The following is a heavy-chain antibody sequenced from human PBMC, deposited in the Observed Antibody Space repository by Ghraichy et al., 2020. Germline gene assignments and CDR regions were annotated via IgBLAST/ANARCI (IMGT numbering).Heavy chain of an antibody. CDR1: GFTFSRYW. CDR3: ARQGFGVPFDY. V-gene: IGHV3-7*03. J-gene: IGHJ4*02. Sequence: GSLRLSGAASGFTFSRYWMTWVRQAPGKGLEWVANIKHDSSEKYYVDSVKGRFTISRDDAKNTLFLQMNSLRAEDTALYYCARQGFGVPFDYWGQGTLVTVSS. D-gene: IGHD3-16*01. CDR2: IKHDSSEK.